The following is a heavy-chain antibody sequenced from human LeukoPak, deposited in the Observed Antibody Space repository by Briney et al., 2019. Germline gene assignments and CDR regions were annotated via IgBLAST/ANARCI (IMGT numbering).Heavy chain of an antibody. D-gene: IGHD5-18*01. V-gene: IGHV4-4*07. CDR1: GGSITNYY. J-gene: IGHJ3*02. CDR3: ARGKRGYKLGAFDI. Sequence: SETLSLTCIVSGGSITNYYWSWIRQPAGKGLEWIGRIYTSGSTNYNPSLKSRVTISVDTSKNQFSLKLSSVTAADTAVYYCARGKRGYKLGAFDIWGQGTMVTVSS. CDR2: IYTSGST.